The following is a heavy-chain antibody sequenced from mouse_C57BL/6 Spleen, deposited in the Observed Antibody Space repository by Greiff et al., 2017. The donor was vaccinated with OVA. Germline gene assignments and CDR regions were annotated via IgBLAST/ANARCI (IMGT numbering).Heavy chain of an antibody. CDR1: GYTFTSYW. V-gene: IGHV1-69*01. CDR2: IDPSDSYT. Sequence: QVQLQQPGAELVMPGASVKLSCKASGYTFTSYWMHWVKQRPGQGLEWIGEIDPSDSYTNYNQKFKGKSTLTVDKSSSTAYMQLISLTSEDSAVYYCARWGLGQDFDYWGQGTTLTVSS. J-gene: IGHJ2*01. CDR3: ARWGLGQDFDY. D-gene: IGHD4-1*01.